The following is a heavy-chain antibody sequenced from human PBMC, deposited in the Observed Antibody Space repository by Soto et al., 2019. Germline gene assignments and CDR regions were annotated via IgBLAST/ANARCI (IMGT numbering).Heavy chain of an antibody. V-gene: IGHV5-10-1*01. J-gene: IGHJ6*02. D-gene: IGHD3-10*01. Sequence: GESLKISCKCSGYSFTSYWISWVLQMPGKGLEWMGRIDPSDSYTNYSPSFQGHVTISADKSISTAYLQWSSLKASDTAMYYCARTTVRGVNYYYGMDVWGQGTRVIVSS. CDR2: IDPSDSYT. CDR1: GYSFTSYW. CDR3: ARTTVRGVNYYYGMDV.